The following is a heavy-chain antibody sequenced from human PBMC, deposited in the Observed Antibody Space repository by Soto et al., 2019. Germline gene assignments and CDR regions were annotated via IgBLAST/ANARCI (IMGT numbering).Heavy chain of an antibody. CDR3: AKTPWYYYDSSGYYGY. Sequence: PGGSLRLSCAASGFTFSSYAMSWVRQAPGKGLEWVSAISGSGGSTYYADSVKGRFTISRDNSKNTLYLQMNSLRAEDTAVYYCAKTPWYYYDSSGYYGYWGQGTLVTVSS. J-gene: IGHJ4*02. CDR2: ISGSGGST. CDR1: GFTFSSYA. V-gene: IGHV3-23*01. D-gene: IGHD3-22*01.